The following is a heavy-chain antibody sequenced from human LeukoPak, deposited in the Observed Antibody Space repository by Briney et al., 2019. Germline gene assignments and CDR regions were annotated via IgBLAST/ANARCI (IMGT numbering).Heavy chain of an antibody. Sequence: SETLSLTCDVSGYSISSGYYWGCIRQSPGKGLEWIASMYNSGSTYFKSSLKSRVTISMDTPKNQLSLTLNSVTAADTAVYYCARHVYGRHQLQAYHFDYWGQGVLVTVSS. CDR2: MYNSGST. V-gene: IGHV4-38-2*01. D-gene: IGHD2-2*01. CDR3: ARHVYGRHQLQAYHFDY. J-gene: IGHJ4*02. CDR1: GYSISSGYY.